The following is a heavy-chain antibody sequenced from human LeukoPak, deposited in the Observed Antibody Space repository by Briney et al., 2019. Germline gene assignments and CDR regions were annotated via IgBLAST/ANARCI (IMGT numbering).Heavy chain of an antibody. Sequence: PSETLSLTCTVSGGSIRNSSYYWGWIRQPPGKGLEWIGSVYYSGSTYYNPSLKSRVTISVDTSTNQFSLKLRSVTAADTAVYYCAREQGSPPYYMDVWGKGTTVTVSS. CDR3: AREQGSPPYYMDV. CDR1: GGSIRNSSYY. J-gene: IGHJ6*03. CDR2: VYYSGST. V-gene: IGHV4-39*07.